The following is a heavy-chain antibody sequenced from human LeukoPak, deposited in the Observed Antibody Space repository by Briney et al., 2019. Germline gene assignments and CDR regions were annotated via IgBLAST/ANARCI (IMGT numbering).Heavy chain of an antibody. Sequence: PGGSLRLSHAASGFTFRSYGMHGVRHAPGKGLEWVAFIRYDGSNKYYADSVKGRFTISRDNPKNTLYVQMKTQRQGDPPVFFCAKDSDIVVVVASVLGPYWGQGALVTVSS. V-gene: IGHV3-30*02. CDR2: IRYDGSNK. CDR1: GFTFRSYG. J-gene: IGHJ4*02. CDR3: AKDSDIVVVVASVLGPY. D-gene: IGHD2-15*01.